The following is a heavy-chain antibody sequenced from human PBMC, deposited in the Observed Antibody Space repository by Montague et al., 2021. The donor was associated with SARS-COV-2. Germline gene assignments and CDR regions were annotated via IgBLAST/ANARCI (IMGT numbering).Heavy chain of an antibody. CDR3: GLGRGFAVGNHYYYSYGLDV. D-gene: IGHD3-10*01. V-gene: IGHV4-39*07. Sequence: SETLSLTCTVSGGSIRSSSHFWGWFRQPPGQRLEWIGTISYSGSTYYSPSLKSRVIMSADTSKNQFSLNLRSVTAADTAVYFCGLGRGFAVGNHYYYSYGLDVWGQGTTVTVSS. J-gene: IGHJ6*02. CDR2: ISYSGST. CDR1: GGSIRSSSHF.